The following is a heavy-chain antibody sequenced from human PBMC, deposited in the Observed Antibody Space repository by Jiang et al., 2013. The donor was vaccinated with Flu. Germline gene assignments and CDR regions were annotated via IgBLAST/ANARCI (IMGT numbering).Heavy chain of an antibody. CDR1: GYTFTDYW. V-gene: IGHV5-51*03. CDR3: ARGTVAGRNLDY. Sequence: GAEVKKPGESLKISCKGSGYTFTDYWIGWVRQMPGEGLEWMGIIYPDDSDTRYSPSFQGQVTISVDKSINTAYLQWSSLKASDTAMYYCARGTVAGRNLDYWGQGILVSVSS. D-gene: IGHD6-19*01. J-gene: IGHJ4*02. CDR2: IYPDDSDT.